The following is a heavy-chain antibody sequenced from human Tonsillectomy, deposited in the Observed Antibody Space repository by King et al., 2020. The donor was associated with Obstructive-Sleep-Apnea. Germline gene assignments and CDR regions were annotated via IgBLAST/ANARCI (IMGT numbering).Heavy chain of an antibody. V-gene: IGHV3-74*01. CDR1: GFTFSSYW. Sequence: VQLVESGGGLVQPGGSLRLSCAASGFTFSSYWMHWVRQAPGKGLMWVSRIDTDGSRTAYAASVKGRFTISRDNAQNTRYLQMNSLRAEDTAVYYCARWYYYGSGRDAFDIWGQGTMVTVSS. CDR3: ARWYYYGSGRDAFDI. D-gene: IGHD3-10*01. CDR2: IDTDGSRT. J-gene: IGHJ3*02.